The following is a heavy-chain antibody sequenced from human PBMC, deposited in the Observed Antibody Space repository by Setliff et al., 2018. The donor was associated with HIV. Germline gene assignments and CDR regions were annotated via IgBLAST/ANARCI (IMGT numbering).Heavy chain of an antibody. J-gene: IGHJ3*02. D-gene: IGHD1-26*01. Sequence: PGESLKISCKGSGYSFSSYWIGWVRQMPGKGLEFMGLLYPADSNIRYSPSFQGQVTISVDKSISTAYLQWSSLRASDIAMYYCARVIVGASDAFDIWGQGTMVTVSS. CDR2: LYPADSNI. CDR3: ARVIVGASDAFDI. CDR1: GYSFSSYW. V-gene: IGHV5-51*01.